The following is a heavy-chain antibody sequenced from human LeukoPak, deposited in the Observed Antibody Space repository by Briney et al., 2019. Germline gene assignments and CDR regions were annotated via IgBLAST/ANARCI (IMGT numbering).Heavy chain of an antibody. CDR2: ISYDGSNK. V-gene: IGHV3-30*17. CDR3: ARADKTYYYESSGYYWYY. Sequence: PGGSLRLSCAASGFTFSSYAMHWVRQAPGKGLEWVAVISYDGSNKYYADSVKGRFTISRDNSKNTLYLQMNSLRAEDTAVYYCARADKTYYYESSGYYWYYWGQGTLVTVSS. J-gene: IGHJ4*02. D-gene: IGHD3-22*01. CDR1: GFTFSSYA.